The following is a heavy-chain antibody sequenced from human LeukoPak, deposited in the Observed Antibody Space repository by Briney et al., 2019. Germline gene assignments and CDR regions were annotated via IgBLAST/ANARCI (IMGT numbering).Heavy chain of an antibody. CDR3: ARAPQDYDSSGYYYYYMDV. D-gene: IGHD3-22*01. CDR1: GGSISTYY. CDR2: IYYSGST. Sequence: SETLSLTCTVSGGSISTYYWSWIRQPPGKGLEWIGYIYYSGSTNYNPSLKSRVTLSVDTSKNQFSLNLSSVTAADTAVYYCARAPQDYDSSGYYYYYMDVWGKGTTVTVSS. V-gene: IGHV4-59*01. J-gene: IGHJ6*03.